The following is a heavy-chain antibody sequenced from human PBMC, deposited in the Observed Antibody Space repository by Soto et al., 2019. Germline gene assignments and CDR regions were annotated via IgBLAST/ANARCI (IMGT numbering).Heavy chain of an antibody. Sequence: QVQLVESGGGVVQPGRSLRLSCAASGFTFSSYGMHWVRQAPGKGLEWVAVISYDGSNKYYADSVKGRFTISRDNSKNTLYLQMNSLRAEDTAVYYCAKGRVGWGAFDIWGQGTMVTVSS. V-gene: IGHV3-30*18. D-gene: IGHD3-16*01. CDR3: AKGRVGWGAFDI. J-gene: IGHJ3*02. CDR1: GFTFSSYG. CDR2: ISYDGSNK.